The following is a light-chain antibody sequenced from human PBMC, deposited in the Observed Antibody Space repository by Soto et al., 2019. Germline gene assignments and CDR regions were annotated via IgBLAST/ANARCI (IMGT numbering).Light chain of an antibody. Sequence: DIQMTQSPSTLSASVGDRVTITCRASQSISSWLAWYQQKPGKAPKLLIYDASSLESGVPSMFSGSGSGTDFTLTISSLQSEDFGTYYCQQSYDTRTFGQGTKVDIK. CDR3: QQSYDTRT. CDR1: QSISSW. CDR2: DAS. J-gene: IGKJ1*01. V-gene: IGKV1-5*01.